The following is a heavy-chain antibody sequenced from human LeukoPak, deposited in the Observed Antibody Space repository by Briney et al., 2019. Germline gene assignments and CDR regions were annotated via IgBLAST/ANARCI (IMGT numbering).Heavy chain of an antibody. D-gene: IGHD6-13*01. V-gene: IGHV3-74*01. CDR3: VTGYSSTWYNAFDI. CDR2: ISSDGSST. CDR1: GITLSGHW. Sequence: GGSLRLSCAASGITLSGHWMHWVRQTPGKGLVWVSRISSDGSSTTYADSVKGRFTISRDNAKNTLYLQMNSLRAEDTAVYYCVTGYSSTWYNAFDIWGQGTMVTVSS. J-gene: IGHJ3*02.